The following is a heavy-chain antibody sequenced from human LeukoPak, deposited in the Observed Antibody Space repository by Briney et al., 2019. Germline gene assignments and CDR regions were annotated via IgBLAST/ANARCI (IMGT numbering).Heavy chain of an antibody. CDR1: GFTFDDYT. Sequence: PWGSLRLSCAASGFTFDDYTMHWVSQAPGKGLEWVSLISWNGGSTYYADSVKGRFTISRDNSKNSLYLQMNSLRTEDTALYYCAKDYNAAGSGLLFDYWGQGTLVTVSS. CDR3: AKDYNAAGSGLLFDY. D-gene: IGHD3-10*01. J-gene: IGHJ4*02. CDR2: ISWNGGST. V-gene: IGHV3-43*01.